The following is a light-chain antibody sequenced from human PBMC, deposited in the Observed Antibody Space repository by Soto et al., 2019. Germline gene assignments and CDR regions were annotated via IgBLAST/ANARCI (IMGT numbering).Light chain of an antibody. CDR3: QQYGRSAWT. CDR2: DAS. J-gene: IGKJ1*01. V-gene: IGKV1-33*01. Sequence: IQMTQSPSTLSASVGDRVTITCQASQNINNYLNWYQQKPGRAPKLLIYDASNLEAGVPSRFSGSGSGTDFTLTISRLEPEDFAVFYCQQYGRSAWTVGQGTKVDIK. CDR1: QNINNY.